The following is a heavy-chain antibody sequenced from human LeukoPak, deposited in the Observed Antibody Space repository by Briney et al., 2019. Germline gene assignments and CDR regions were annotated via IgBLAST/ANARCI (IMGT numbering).Heavy chain of an antibody. CDR1: GGTFSSYA. CDR3: ARERIGYCSGGSCYLIDY. J-gene: IGHJ4*02. Sequence: SVKVSCKASGGTFSSYAISWVRQALGQGLEWMGRIIPILGIANYAQKFQGRVTITADKSTSTAYMELSSLRSEDTAVYYCARERIGYCSGGSCYLIDYWGQGTLVTVSS. D-gene: IGHD2-15*01. V-gene: IGHV1-69*04. CDR2: IIPILGIA.